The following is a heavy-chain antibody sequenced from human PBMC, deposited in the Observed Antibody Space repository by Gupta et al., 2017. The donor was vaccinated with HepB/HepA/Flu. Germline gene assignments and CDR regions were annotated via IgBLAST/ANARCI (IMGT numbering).Heavy chain of an antibody. Sequence: QVQLVQSGAEVKKPGASVKVSCKASGYTFTGYYMHWVRQAPGQGLEWMGWINPNSGGTNYAQKFQGWVTMTRDTSISTAYMELSRLRSDDTAVYYCARGPPPVRFLEDSWYYYYGMDVWGQGTTVTVSS. J-gene: IGHJ6*02. CDR2: INPNSGGT. CDR3: ARGPPPVRFLEDSWYYYYGMDV. D-gene: IGHD3-3*01. V-gene: IGHV1-2*04. CDR1: GYTFTGYY.